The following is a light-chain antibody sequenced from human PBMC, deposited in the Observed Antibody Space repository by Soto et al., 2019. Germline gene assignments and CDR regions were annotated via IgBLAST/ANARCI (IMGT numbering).Light chain of an antibody. CDR1: SSDIGGHNY. V-gene: IGLV2-14*01. Sequence: QSVLTQPASVSGSPGQSITISCTGTSSDIGGHNYVSWYQQHPGKAPKLMIFEVSNRPSGVSDRFSGSKSGNTASLTISGLQAEDEADYYCSSYTDNNARVFGGGTKLTV. J-gene: IGLJ3*02. CDR2: EVS. CDR3: SSYTDNNARV.